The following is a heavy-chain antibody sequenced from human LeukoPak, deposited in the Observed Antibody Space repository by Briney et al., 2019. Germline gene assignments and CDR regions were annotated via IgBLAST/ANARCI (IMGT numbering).Heavy chain of an antibody. Sequence: GGSLRLSCAASGFSVSSSYMYWVRQAPGKGREWVSFFYRGDSTYYAESVRGRFTISRDNSKNTLYLLMNSMIREDTDVYYCASEVVSIPSYFDSWGQGTLVTVSS. CDR1: GFSVSSSY. J-gene: IGHJ4*02. CDR3: ASEVVSIPSYFDS. CDR2: FYRGDST. D-gene: IGHD2-21*01. V-gene: IGHV3-53*01.